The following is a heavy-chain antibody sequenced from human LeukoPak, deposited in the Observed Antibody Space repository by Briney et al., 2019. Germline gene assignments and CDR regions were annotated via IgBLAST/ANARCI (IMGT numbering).Heavy chain of an antibody. CDR2: IHGSSDTT. CDR1: AFTFSSYA. D-gene: IGHD1-26*01. CDR3: ARISGSRAWDFDY. Sequence: GGSLRLSYAASAFTFSSYAMSWVRQAPGKGLEWVSTIHGSSDTTYYADSVKGRFTISRDNSKNTLFLQMNSLRAEDTAVYYCARISGSRAWDFDYWGQGTLVTVSS. V-gene: IGHV3-23*01. J-gene: IGHJ4*02.